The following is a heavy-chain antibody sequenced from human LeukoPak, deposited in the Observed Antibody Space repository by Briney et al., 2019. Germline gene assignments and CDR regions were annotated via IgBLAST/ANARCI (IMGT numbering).Heavy chain of an antibody. CDR3: AKDYCSGGSCYSGHDY. J-gene: IGHJ4*02. CDR1: GFTFSSYA. D-gene: IGHD2-15*01. CDR2: IRGSGGST. Sequence: GGSLRLSCAASGFTFSSYAMSWVRQAPGKGLEWVSVIRGSGGSTYYADSVKGRFSISRDNSKNTLHLQMNSLRAEDTAVYYCAKDYCSGGSCYSGHDYWGQGTLVTVSS. V-gene: IGHV3-23*01.